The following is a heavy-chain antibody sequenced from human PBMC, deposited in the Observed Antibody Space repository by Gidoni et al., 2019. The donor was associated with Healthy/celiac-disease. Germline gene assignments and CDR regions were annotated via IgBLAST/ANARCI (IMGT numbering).Heavy chain of an antibody. D-gene: IGHD6-19*01. J-gene: IGHJ3*02. CDR1: GLHFSSYA. V-gene: IGHV3-23*01. Sequence: VQLFVSGGGVVQPGGSLRLSCEACGLHFSSYAMSWVRQATGKGLEWVSAISGSGGSTYYADSVKGRFTISRDNSKNTLYLQMNSLRAEDTAVYYCAKEQQWLEGDAFDIWGQGTMVTVSS. CDR3: AKEQQWLEGDAFDI. CDR2: ISGSGGST.